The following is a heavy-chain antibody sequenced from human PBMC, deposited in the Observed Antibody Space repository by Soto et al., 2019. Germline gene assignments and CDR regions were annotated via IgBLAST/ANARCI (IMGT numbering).Heavy chain of an antibody. J-gene: IGHJ6*02. V-gene: IGHV3-30*18. CDR2: ISYDGSNK. CDR3: AKDDFWSGYRYLRKARGEYGMDV. CDR1: GFTFSSYG. Sequence: QVQLVESGGGVVQPGRSLRLSCAASGFTFSSYGMHWVRQAPGKGLEWVAVISYDGSNKYYADSVKGRFTISRDNSKNTLYLQMNRLRAEDTAVYYCAKDDFWSGYRYLRKARGEYGMDVWGQGTTVTVSS. D-gene: IGHD3-3*01.